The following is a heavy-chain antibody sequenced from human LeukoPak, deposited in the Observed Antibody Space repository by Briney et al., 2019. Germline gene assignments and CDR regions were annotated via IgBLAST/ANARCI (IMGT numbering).Heavy chain of an antibody. Sequence: SETLSLTCAVYGGSFSGYYWSWIRQPPGKGLEWIGEINHSGSTNYNPSLKSRVTISVDTSKNQFSLKLSSVTAADTAVYYCASSPELLLLGYDYWGQGTLVTVSS. V-gene: IGHV4-34*01. J-gene: IGHJ4*02. D-gene: IGHD1-26*01. CDR2: INHSGST. CDR3: ASSPELLLLGYDY. CDR1: GGSFSGYY.